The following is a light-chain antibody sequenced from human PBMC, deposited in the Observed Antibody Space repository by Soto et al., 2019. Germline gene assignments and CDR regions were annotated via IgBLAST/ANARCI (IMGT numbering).Light chain of an antibody. V-gene: IGLV2-23*01. CDR3: CSYASRDTYV. J-gene: IGLJ1*01. Sequence: QSALTQPASVSGSPGQPITISFPGTSGDVGSYNLVSWYQQHPGKAPKLMIYEGNKRPSGVSNRFSGSKSGNTASLTISGLQAEDEADYYCCSYASRDTYVFGTGTKVTVL. CDR2: EGN. CDR1: SGDVGSYNL.